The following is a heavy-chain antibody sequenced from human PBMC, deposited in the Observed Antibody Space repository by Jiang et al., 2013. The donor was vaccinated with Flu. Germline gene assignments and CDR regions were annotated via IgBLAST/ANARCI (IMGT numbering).Heavy chain of an antibody. Sequence: LLKPSETLSLTCAVYGGSFSGYYWSWIRQPPGKGLEWIGEINHSGSTNYNPSLKSRVTISVDTSKNQFSLKLSSVTAADTAVYYCARGSKRITIFGAYYFPYFDYWGQGTLVTVSS. J-gene: IGHJ4*02. CDR2: INHSGST. D-gene: IGHD3-3*01. CDR1: GGSFSGYY. CDR3: ARGSKRITIFGAYYFPYFDY. V-gene: IGHV4-34*01.